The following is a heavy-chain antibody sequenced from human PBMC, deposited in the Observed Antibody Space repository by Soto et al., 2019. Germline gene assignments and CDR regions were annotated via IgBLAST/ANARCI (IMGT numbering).Heavy chain of an antibody. CDR2: IYHTGST. CDR3: AREARGDYDSWFDP. J-gene: IGHJ5*02. D-gene: IGHD5-12*01. Sequence: QVQLQESGPGLVKPSETLSLTCTVSGDSISSYYWSWIRQPPGKGLEWIGYIYHTGSTKYNPSLKSRVTISVDTSKNQFSLKLSSVTAADTAVYYCAREARGDYDSWFDPWGQGTLVTVSS. CDR1: GDSISSYY. V-gene: IGHV4-59*01.